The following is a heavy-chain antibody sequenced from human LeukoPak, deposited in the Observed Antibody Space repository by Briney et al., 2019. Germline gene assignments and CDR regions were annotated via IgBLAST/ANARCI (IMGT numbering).Heavy chain of an antibody. CDR3: ARVDSSTYYSSP. D-gene: IGHD3-22*01. CDR2: IYYSGST. CDR1: GGSISSGGYY. V-gene: IGHV4-31*03. Sequence: PSETLSLTCTVSGGSISSGGYYWSWIRQHPGKGLEWIGYIYYSGSTYYNPSLKSRVVISVDTSKNQFSLMLYSVTAADTAVYYCARVDSSTYYSSPWGQGALVTVSS. J-gene: IGHJ5*02.